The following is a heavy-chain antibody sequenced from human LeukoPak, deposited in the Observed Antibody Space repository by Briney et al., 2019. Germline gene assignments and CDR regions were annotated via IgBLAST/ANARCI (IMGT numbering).Heavy chain of an antibody. J-gene: IGHJ4*02. D-gene: IGHD4-11*01. CDR1: AFTFSSYW. Sequence: PGGSLRLSCAASAFTFSSYWMSWVRQAPGKGLEWVANIKRDGSEKYYVDSVKGRFTISRDNAKNSLYLQMNSLRAEDTAVYYCARGSTTVTPRNFDYWGQGTLVTVSS. V-gene: IGHV3-7*05. CDR3: ARGSTTVTPRNFDY. CDR2: IKRDGSEK.